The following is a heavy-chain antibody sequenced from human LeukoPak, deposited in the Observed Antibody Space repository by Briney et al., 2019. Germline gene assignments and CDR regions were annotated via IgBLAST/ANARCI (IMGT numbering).Heavy chain of an antibody. CDR3: ARDDDHSGHATY. D-gene: IGHD5-12*01. V-gene: IGHV4-39*02. J-gene: IGHJ4*02. CDR2: ISHSGST. Sequence: PSETLSLTCTVSGDSVSSTGYSWGWIRQPPGKGLEWIGSISHSGSTYYNPSLRSRVTVSLDTSKNHFSLNLRSVTAADTAVYYCARDDDHSGHATYWGQGTLVTVSS. CDR1: GDSVSSTGYS.